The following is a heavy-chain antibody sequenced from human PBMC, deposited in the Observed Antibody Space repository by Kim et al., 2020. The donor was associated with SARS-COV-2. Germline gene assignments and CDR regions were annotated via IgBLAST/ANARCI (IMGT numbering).Heavy chain of an antibody. Sequence: GGSLRLSCAASGFTFSSYGMHWVRQAPGKGLEWVALISHDGSKKYYADSVKGRFTISRDSSKNTLYLQMNSLRAEDTGVFYCAKDHYIDDDGVVSGSLD. CDR1: GFTFSSYG. CDR2: ISHDGSKK. V-gene: IGHV3-30*18. CDR3: AKDHYIDDDGVVSGSLD. D-gene: IGHD3-3*01. J-gene: IGHJ4*01.